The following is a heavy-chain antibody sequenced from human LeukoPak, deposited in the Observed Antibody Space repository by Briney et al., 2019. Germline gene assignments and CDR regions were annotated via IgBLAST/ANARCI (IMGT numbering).Heavy chain of an antibody. J-gene: IGHJ5*02. CDR2: ISTSSNYI. Sequence: PGGSLRLSCAASGFTFSSYSMTWVRQAPGKGLEWVSAISTSSNYIYYADSVKGRFSISRDNAKNSLYLQMNSLRAEDTAVYYCARDGGFYSTEFHPWGQGTLVTVSS. CDR3: ARDGGFYSTEFHP. CDR1: GFTFSSYS. V-gene: IGHV3-21*01. D-gene: IGHD3-22*01.